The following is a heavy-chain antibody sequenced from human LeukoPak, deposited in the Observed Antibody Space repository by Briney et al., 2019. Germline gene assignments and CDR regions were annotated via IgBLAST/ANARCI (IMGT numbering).Heavy chain of an antibody. CDR2: SYYSGST. V-gene: IGHV4-31*03. J-gene: IGHJ5*02. CDR1: GGSISSGVYY. CDR3: ARSYGSGICPQVWFDP. D-gene: IGHD3-10*01. Sequence: SQTLSLTCTVPGGSISSGVYYWSWIRQHPGKGLEWIGYSYYSGSTYYNPSLKSRVTISVDTSKKQFSLKLRSVTAADTAVYYCARSYGSGICPQVWFDPWGQGTLVTVSS.